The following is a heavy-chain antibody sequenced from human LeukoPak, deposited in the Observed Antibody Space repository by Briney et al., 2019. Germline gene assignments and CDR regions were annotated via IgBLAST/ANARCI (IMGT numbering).Heavy chain of an antibody. D-gene: IGHD3-22*01. J-gene: IGHJ4*02. CDR2: VYHSGST. CDR3: ARNDSSGYFDY. Sequence: SETLSLTCAVSDYSISSGDYWGWIRQPPGKGLEWIGSVYHSGSTHYSPSLKSRVTISVDTSKNQFSVKLGSVTAADTAVYYCARNDSSGYFDYWGQGTLVTVSS. V-gene: IGHV4-38-2*01. CDR1: DYSISSGDY.